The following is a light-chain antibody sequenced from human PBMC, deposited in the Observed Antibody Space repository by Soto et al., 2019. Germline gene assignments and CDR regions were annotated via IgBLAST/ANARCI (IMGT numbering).Light chain of an antibody. CDR2: EVS. CDR3: SSYAGRTNLL. Sequence: QSALTQPPSASGSPGQSVTISCTGTSSDVGGYNYVSWYQQHPGKGPKLIIYEVSKRPSGVPDRFSGSKSANTASLTVSGLQAEDEADYYCSSYAGRTNLLFGGGTKLTVL. CDR1: SSDVGGYNY. V-gene: IGLV2-8*01. J-gene: IGLJ2*01.